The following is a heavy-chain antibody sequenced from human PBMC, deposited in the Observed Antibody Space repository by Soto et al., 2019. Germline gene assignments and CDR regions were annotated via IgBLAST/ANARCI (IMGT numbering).Heavy chain of an antibody. CDR1: GFTFSSYS. J-gene: IGHJ6*02. D-gene: IGHD3-16*02. V-gene: IGHV3-21*01. Sequence: VQLVESGGGLVKPGGSLRLSCAASGFTFSSYSMNWVRQAPGKGLEWVSSISSSSSYIYYADSVKGRFTISRDNAKNSLYLQMNSLRAEDTAVYYCARENDYVWGSYRSNYYGMDVWGQGTTVTVSS. CDR3: ARENDYVWGSYRSNYYGMDV. CDR2: ISSSSSYI.